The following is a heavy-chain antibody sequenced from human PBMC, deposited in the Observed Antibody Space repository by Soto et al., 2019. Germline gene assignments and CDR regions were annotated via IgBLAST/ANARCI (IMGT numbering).Heavy chain of an antibody. V-gene: IGHV1-24*01. CDR1: GYTLTELS. J-gene: IGHJ5*02. Sequence: QVQLVQSGAEVKKPGASVKVSCKVSGYTLTELSMHWVRQAPGKGLEWMGGFDPEDGETIYAQKFQGRVTMTEDTSTETAYMELSSLRSEDTAVYYCATAEHYYGSGSYWGWFDPWGQGTLVTVSS. CDR2: FDPEDGET. D-gene: IGHD3-10*01. CDR3: ATAEHYYGSGSYWGWFDP.